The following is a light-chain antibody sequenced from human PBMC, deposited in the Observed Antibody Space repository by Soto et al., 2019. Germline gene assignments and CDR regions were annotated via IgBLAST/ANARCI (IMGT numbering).Light chain of an antibody. V-gene: IGLV1-51*02. CDR3: GTWDSSLSAVV. CDR2: ENN. Sequence: QSVLTQPPSVSAAPGPKVTISCSGRSAHIGNNYVSWYQQLPGTSPKLLIYENNKRPSGIPDRFSGSKSGTSATLGITGLQTGDEADYYCGTWDSSLSAVVFGGGTKVTVL. CDR1: SAHIGNNY. J-gene: IGLJ2*01.